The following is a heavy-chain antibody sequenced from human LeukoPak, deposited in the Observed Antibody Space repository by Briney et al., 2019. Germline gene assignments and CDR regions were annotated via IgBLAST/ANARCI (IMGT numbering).Heavy chain of an antibody. D-gene: IGHD6-19*01. J-gene: IGHJ3*02. V-gene: IGHV4-39*02. CDR2: IFYSGTT. Sequence: SETLSLTCTVSGGSISSSRPYWGWIRQPPGKGLEWIGSIFYSGTTYYNPSLKSRVTMSVDTSKNQFSLKLSSVTAADTAVYYCARDRESSGWYGDAFDIWGQGTMVTVSS. CDR1: GGSISSSRPY. CDR3: ARDRESSGWYGDAFDI.